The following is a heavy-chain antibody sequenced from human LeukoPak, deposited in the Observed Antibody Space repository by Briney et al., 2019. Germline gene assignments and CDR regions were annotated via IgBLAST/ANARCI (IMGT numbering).Heavy chain of an antibody. J-gene: IGHJ4*02. Sequence: ASVKVSCKASGYTFTDYYMHWVRQAPGQGLEWMGWINPNSGNTNYAQKLQGRVTMTTDTSTSTAYMELRSLRSDDTAVYYCARISLEELIVVVPAAMGLPDYWGQGTLVTVSS. V-gene: IGHV1-18*04. CDR1: GYTFTDYY. CDR3: ARISLEELIVVVPAAMGLPDY. CDR2: INPNSGNT. D-gene: IGHD2-2*01.